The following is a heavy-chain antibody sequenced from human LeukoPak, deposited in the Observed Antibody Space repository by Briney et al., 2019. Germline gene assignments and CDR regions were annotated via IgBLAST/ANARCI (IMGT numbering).Heavy chain of an antibody. CDR3: AKDKDPVSGWYGGIDY. J-gene: IGHJ4*02. CDR2: FGGGGGTT. Sequence: GGSLRLSCAASGFTFSSYAMSWVRQAPGKGLEWVSTFGGGGGTTYYADSVKGRFTISRDNSKSTLYLQMNSLRAEDTAVYHCAKDKDPVSGWYGGIDYRGQGILVTVSS. D-gene: IGHD6-19*01. V-gene: IGHV3-23*01. CDR1: GFTFSSYA.